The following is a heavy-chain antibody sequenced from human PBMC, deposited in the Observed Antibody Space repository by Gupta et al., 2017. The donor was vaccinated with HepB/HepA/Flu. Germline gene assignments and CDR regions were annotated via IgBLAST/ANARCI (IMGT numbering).Heavy chain of an antibody. V-gene: IGHV3-7*01. D-gene: IGHD3-3*01. CDR3: ARGTNTIPGMDV. CDR2: IKQDGSET. J-gene: IGHJ6*02. Sequence: EVQLVESGGGLVQPGGSLRLSCAASGFTFSDYWMNWVRQTPGKGLEWVATIKQDGSETYYVDSGKGRFTISRDNAKNSMYVQMNSLRVDDTAVYYCARGTNTIPGMDVWGQGTTVTVSS. CDR1: GFTFSDYW.